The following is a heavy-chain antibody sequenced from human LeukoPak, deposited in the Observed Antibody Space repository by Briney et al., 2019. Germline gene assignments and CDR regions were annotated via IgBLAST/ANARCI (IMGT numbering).Heavy chain of an antibody. CDR2: IYYSGST. D-gene: IGHD2-2*01. V-gene: IGHV4-39*01. J-gene: IGHJ4*02. CDR1: GGSISSSSYY. CDR3: ARGFRSTANPEPIDY. Sequence: SETLSLTCTVSGGSISSSSYYWGWIRQPPGKGLEWIGSIYYSGSTYYNPSLKNRVTISVDTSKNQFSLKLSSVTAADTAVYYCARGFRSTANPEPIDYWGQGTLVTVSS.